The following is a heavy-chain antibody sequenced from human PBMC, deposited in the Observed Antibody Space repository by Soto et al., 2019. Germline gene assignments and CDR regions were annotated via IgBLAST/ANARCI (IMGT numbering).Heavy chain of an antibody. V-gene: IGHV4-39*01. Sequence: SETLSLTCTVSGGSISSSSYYWGWIRQPPGKGLEWIGSIYYSGSTYYNPSLKSRVTISVDTSKNQFSLKLSSVTAADTAVYYCARPLIDRIDPRGQGTLVTVSS. D-gene: IGHD3-16*01. CDR3: ARPLIDRIDP. J-gene: IGHJ5*02. CDR1: GGSISSSSYY. CDR2: IYYSGST.